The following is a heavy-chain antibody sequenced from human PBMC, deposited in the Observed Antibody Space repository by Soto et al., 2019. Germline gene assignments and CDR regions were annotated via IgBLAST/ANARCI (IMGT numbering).Heavy chain of an antibody. J-gene: IGHJ4*02. Sequence: QVQLQESGPGLVKPSETLSLTCTVSGGSVSSGSYYWSWLRQPPGKGLEWIGYIYYSGSTNYNPSLKSRVTISVDTSKNQFSLKLSSVTAADTAVYYCARDREYSSGWYRLGYWGQGTLVTVSS. V-gene: IGHV4-61*01. D-gene: IGHD6-19*01. CDR2: IYYSGST. CDR1: GGSVSSGSYY. CDR3: ARDREYSSGWYRLGY.